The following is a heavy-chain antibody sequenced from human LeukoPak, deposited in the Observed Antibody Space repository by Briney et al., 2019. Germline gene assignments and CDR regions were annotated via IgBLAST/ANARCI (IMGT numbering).Heavy chain of an antibody. Sequence: SGGSLRLSCAVSGFTVSSNYMSWVRQAPGKGLEWVSVIYSGGSTYYADSVKGRFTISRDNSKNTLYLQMNSLRAEDTAVYYCARDGFSSGYPYDAFDIWGQGTMVTVSS. CDR3: ARDGFSSGYPYDAFDI. J-gene: IGHJ3*02. CDR2: IYSGGST. CDR1: GFTVSSNY. D-gene: IGHD3-22*01. V-gene: IGHV3-53*01.